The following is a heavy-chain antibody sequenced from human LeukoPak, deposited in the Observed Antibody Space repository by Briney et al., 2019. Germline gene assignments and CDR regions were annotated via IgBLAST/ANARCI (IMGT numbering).Heavy chain of an antibody. V-gene: IGHV3-21*01. J-gene: IGHJ6*03. D-gene: IGHD3-3*01. CDR3: ARDGTYYDFWSGYYHDYYYYMDV. CDR2: ISSSSSYI. Sequence: GGSLRLSCAASGFTFSSYSMNWVRQAPGKGLEWVSSISSSSSYIYYADSVKGRFTISRDNAKNSLYLQMNSLRAEDTAVYYCARDGTYYDFWSGYYHDYYYYMDVWGKGTTVTVSS. CDR1: GFTFSSYS.